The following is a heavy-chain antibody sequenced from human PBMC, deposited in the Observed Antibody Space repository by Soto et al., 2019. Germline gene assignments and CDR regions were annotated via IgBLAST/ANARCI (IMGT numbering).Heavy chain of an antibody. CDR1: GGSSSAYY. J-gene: IGHJ6*02. V-gene: IGHV4-34*01. CDR3: ARQKNSWFYGMDV. Sequence: PSETLSLTCAVYGGSSSAYYWSWISQPPGKGLEWIGQISHSGATDYNPSHKSRVSISGDTSKNQFSLILTSVTAADTAVYYCARQKNSWFYGMDVWGQGNTVS. CDR2: ISHSGAT. D-gene: IGHD3-10*01.